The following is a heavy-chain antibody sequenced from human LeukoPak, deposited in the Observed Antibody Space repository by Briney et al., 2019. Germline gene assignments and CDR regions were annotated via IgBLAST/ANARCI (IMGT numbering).Heavy chain of an antibody. CDR2: IYSGGST. CDR1: GFTVSSNY. V-gene: IGHV3-53*01. CDR3: ASVVVVRGVFDAFDI. J-gene: IGHJ3*02. D-gene: IGHD3-10*01. Sequence: QAGGSLRLSCAASGFTVSSNYMSWVRQAPGKGLEWVSVIYSGGSTYYADSVKGRFTISRDNSKNTLYLQMNSLGAEDTAVYYCASVVVVRGVFDAFDIWGQGTMVTVSS.